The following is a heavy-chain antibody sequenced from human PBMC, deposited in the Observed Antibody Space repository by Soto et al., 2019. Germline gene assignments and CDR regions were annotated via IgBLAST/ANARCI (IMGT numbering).Heavy chain of an antibody. J-gene: IGHJ6*02. CDR1: GFTFSTYA. V-gene: IGHV3-64*04. CDR2: ISSNGGTT. CDR3: TTNSVTNFYYYGMEV. Sequence: GGSLRLSCSASGFTFSTYAMHWVRQAPGKGLEYVSAISSNGGTTYYADSVKGRFTISRDNSKNTLYLQMNSLKTEDTAVYYCTTNSVTNFYYYGMEVWGLGTTVTVSS.